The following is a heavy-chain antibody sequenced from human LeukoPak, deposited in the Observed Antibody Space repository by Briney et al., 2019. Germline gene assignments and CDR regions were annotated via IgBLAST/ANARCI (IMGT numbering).Heavy chain of an antibody. CDR2: INSDGSST. D-gene: IGHD6-13*01. Sequence: GGSLRLSCAASGFTFSSYWMHWVRQAPGKGLVWVSRINSDGSSTSYTDSVKGRFTISRDNAKNTLYLQMNSLRAEDTAVYYCARERLQQLVPYNWFDPWGQGTLVTVSS. V-gene: IGHV3-74*01. CDR1: GFTFSSYW. CDR3: ARERLQQLVPYNWFDP. J-gene: IGHJ5*02.